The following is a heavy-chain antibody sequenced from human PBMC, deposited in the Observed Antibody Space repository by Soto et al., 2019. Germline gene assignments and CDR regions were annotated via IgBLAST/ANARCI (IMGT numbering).Heavy chain of an antibody. CDR2: ISSSGGST. D-gene: IGHD6-19*01. CDR1: GFTFSSYA. J-gene: IGHJ4*02. V-gene: IGHV3-23*04. CDR3: AKHPSSGWYLDPFDY. Sequence: EVQLVESGGGLVQPGGSLRLSCAASGFTFSSYAMSWVRQAPGKGLAWVSAISSSGGSTDYADSVKGRFTISRDNSKNTLYLQMNSLRAEDTAVYYCAKHPSSGWYLDPFDYWGQGTLVTVSS.